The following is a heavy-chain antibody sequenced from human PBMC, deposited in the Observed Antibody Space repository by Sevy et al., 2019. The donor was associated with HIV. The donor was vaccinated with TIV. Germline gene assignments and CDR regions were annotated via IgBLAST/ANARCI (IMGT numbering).Heavy chain of an antibody. V-gene: IGHV1-69*06. Sequence: ASVKVSCKASGGTFSSYAISWVRQAPGQGLEWMGGIIPIFGTANYAQKFQGRVTITADKSTSTAYMELSSLRSEDTAMYYCASEDSSSSGWFDPWGQGTLVTVSS. D-gene: IGHD6-6*01. J-gene: IGHJ5*02. CDR3: ASEDSSSSGWFDP. CDR2: IIPIFGTA. CDR1: GGTFSSYA.